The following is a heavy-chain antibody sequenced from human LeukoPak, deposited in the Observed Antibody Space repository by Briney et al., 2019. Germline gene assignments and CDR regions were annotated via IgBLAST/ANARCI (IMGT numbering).Heavy chain of an antibody. CDR1: GFTFDDYG. J-gene: IGHJ6*03. V-gene: IGHV3-20*01. CDR2: INWNGGST. Sequence: PGGSLRLSCAASGFTFDDYGMSWVRQAPGKGLEWVSGINWNGGSTGYAGSVKGRFTISRDNAKNSLYLQMNSLRAEDTALYHCARGLRFDYYGSGSYYNDYYYMDVWGKGTTVTVSS. CDR3: ARGLRFDYYGSGSYYNDYYYMDV. D-gene: IGHD3-10*01.